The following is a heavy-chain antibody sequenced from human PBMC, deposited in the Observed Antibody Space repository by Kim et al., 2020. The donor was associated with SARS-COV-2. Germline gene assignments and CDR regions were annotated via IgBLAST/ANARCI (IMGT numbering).Heavy chain of an antibody. CDR2: IKQDGSEK. V-gene: IGHV3-7*03. CDR3: ARDGGYSSAPTYYYYGMDV. Sequence: GGSLRLSCAASGFTFNSYWMSWVRQAPGKGLEWVANIKQDGSEKYYVDSVKGRFTISRDNAKNSLYLQMNSLRAEDTAVYYCARDGGYSSAPTYYYYGMDVWGQGTTVTVSS. J-gene: IGHJ6*02. CDR1: GFTFNSYW. D-gene: IGHD6-25*01.